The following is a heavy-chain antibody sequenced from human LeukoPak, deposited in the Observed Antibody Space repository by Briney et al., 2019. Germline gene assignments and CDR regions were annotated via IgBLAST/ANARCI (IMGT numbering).Heavy chain of an antibody. CDR3: ARARASGRSGFDY. CDR1: GFTFSNFW. Sequence: GGSLRLSCAASGFTFSNFWMHWVRQAPGKGLEWVSYISSSSSTIYYADSVKGRFTISRDNAKNSLYLQMNSLRDEDTAVYYCARARASGRSGFDYWGQGTLVTVSS. V-gene: IGHV3-48*02. D-gene: IGHD2-15*01. J-gene: IGHJ4*02. CDR2: ISSSSSTI.